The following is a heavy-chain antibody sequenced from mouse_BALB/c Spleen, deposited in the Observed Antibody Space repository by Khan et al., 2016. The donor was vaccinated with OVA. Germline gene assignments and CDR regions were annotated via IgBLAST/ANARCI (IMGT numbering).Heavy chain of an antibody. CDR3: ARLEDI. CDR2: IWAGGST. Sequence: QVQLKESGPGLVAPSQSLSITCNVYGYSLTRYGVHWVRQPPGKGLEWLGLIWAGGSTHYNSALMSRLSISKDKSKSQVFLKMNSMQTDDTAMSYCARLEDIWGQGTTLTVSS. V-gene: IGHV2-9*02. J-gene: IGHJ2*01. CDR1: GYSLTRYG.